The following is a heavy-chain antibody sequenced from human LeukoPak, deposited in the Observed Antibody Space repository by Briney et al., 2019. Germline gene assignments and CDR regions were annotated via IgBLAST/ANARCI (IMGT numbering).Heavy chain of an antibody. CDR2: ISAYNGNT. CDR1: GYTFTSYG. Sequence: AAVKVSCKASGYTFTSYGNSWVRQAPGQGLEWMGWISAYNGNTNYAQKLQGRVTMTTDTSTSTAYMELRSLRSDDTAVYYCARDKVHYYDSSGYSSDAFDIWGQGTMVTVSS. J-gene: IGHJ3*02. CDR3: ARDKVHYYDSSGYSSDAFDI. V-gene: IGHV1-18*01. D-gene: IGHD3-22*01.